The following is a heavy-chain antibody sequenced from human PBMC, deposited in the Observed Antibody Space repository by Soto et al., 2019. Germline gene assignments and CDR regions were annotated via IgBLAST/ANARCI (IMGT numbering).Heavy chain of an antibody. CDR1: GGTFSSYT. CDR3: ARDLTIFGWVIDNNWFDP. V-gene: IGHV1-69*08. J-gene: IGHJ5*02. CDR2: IIPILGIA. Sequence: QVQLVQSGAEVKKPGSSVKVSCKASGGTFSSYTISWMRQAPGQGLEWMGRIIPILGIANYAQKFQGRVTSPEDKSKSKAYMGLISLESDDTVLYYYARDLTIFGWVIDNNWFDPRGQGTLVTVSS. D-gene: IGHD3-3*01.